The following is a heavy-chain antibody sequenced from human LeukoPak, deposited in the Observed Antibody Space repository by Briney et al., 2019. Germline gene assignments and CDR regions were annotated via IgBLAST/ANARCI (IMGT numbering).Heavy chain of an antibody. D-gene: IGHD5-18*01. Sequence: GGSLRLSCAASGFTFSSYSMNWVRQAPGKGLEWVSSISSSSSYIYYADSVKGRFTISRDNSKNTLYLQMNSLRAEDTAVYYCAKERAGGYSYGVGGYWGQGTLVTVSS. J-gene: IGHJ4*02. CDR1: GFTFSSYS. CDR2: ISSSSSYI. V-gene: IGHV3-21*01. CDR3: AKERAGGYSYGVGGY.